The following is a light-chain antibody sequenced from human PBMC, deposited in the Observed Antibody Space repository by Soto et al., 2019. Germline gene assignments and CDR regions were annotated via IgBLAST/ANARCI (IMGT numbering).Light chain of an antibody. CDR2: GVS. CDR3: QQYNDWPFT. CDR1: QSVSVN. J-gene: IGKJ3*01. V-gene: IGKV3-15*01. Sequence: EIVMTQSPGTLSVSPGERATLSCRASQSVSVNLAWYQQKPGQAPRLLIYGVSTRATGIPARFSGSESGTEFTLTIRSLQSEDFAFDYCQQYNDWPFTFGPGTKVDIK.